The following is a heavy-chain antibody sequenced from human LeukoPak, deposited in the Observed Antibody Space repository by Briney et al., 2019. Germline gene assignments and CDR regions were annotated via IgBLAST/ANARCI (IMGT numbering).Heavy chain of an antibody. CDR2: ISWNGVRA. V-gene: IGHV3-20*04. J-gene: IGHJ4*02. CDR3: ANKGGYCSGGTCYGSLAF. D-gene: IGHD2-15*01. Sequence: PGGSLRLSCAASGFTFGDYAMIWVRQPPGKGLEWLSGISWNGVRAGYADSVKGRFTISRDNAKNSLYLQMNSLRAEDLAVYYCANKGGYCSGGTCYGSLAFWGQGTLVTVSS. CDR1: GFTFGDYA.